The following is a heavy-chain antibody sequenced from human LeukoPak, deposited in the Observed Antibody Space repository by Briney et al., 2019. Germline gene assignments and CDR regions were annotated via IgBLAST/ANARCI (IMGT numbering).Heavy chain of an antibody. CDR3: ARDAHLSYYYDSSGSISRFDY. V-gene: IGHV3-48*01. J-gene: IGHJ4*02. D-gene: IGHD3-22*01. CDR1: GFTFSSYS. Sequence: GRSLRLSCAASGFTFSSYSMNWVRQAPGKGLEWVSYISSSSSTIYYADSVKGRFTISRDNAKNSLYLQMNSLRAEDTAVYYCARDAHLSYYYDSSGSISRFDYWGQGTLVTVSS. CDR2: ISSSSSTI.